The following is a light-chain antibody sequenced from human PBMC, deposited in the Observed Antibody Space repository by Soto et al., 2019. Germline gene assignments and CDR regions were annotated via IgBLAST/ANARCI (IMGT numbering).Light chain of an antibody. CDR2: DAS. J-gene: IGKJ4*01. CDR1: QSVGSN. CDR3: QQHSNWPLT. Sequence: EIVLIQSPATLSLSPGERATLSCRDSQSVGSNLAWYQQNPGQAPRLLIFDASNRATGIPARFSGSGSGTDFILAISSLEPEDFVVYYCQQHSNWPLTFGGGTKVDIK. V-gene: IGKV3-11*01.